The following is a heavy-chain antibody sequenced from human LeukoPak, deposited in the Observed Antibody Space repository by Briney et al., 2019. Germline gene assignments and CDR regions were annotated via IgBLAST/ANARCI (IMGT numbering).Heavy chain of an antibody. V-gene: IGHV3-21*01. Sequence: GGSLRLSCAASGFTFSSYSMNWVRQAPGKGLEWVSSISSSSSYIYYADSVKGRFTISRDNAKNSLYLQMNSLRAEDTAVYYCAKEGPPIVVVPAASDAFDIWGQGTMVTVSS. CDR2: ISSSSSYI. CDR1: GFTFSSYS. CDR3: AKEGPPIVVVPAASDAFDI. D-gene: IGHD2-2*01. J-gene: IGHJ3*02.